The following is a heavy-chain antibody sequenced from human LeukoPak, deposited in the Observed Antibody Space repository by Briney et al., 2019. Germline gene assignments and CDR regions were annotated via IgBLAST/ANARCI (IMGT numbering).Heavy chain of an antibody. CDR2: IYSSGST. Sequence: GGSLRLSCAASGFTVSSNYMSWVRQAPGKGLEWVSVIYSSGSTYYADSAKGRFTISRDNSKNTLHLQMNTLRAEDTAVYYCASRIATAGSVDYWGQGTLVTVSS. CDR1: GFTVSSNY. V-gene: IGHV3-53*01. D-gene: IGHD6-13*01. J-gene: IGHJ4*02. CDR3: ASRIATAGSVDY.